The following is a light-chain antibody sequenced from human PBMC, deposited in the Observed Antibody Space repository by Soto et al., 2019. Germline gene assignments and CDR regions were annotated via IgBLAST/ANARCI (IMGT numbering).Light chain of an antibody. Sequence: DIQMTQSPSSLSASVGDRVTITCRASESIARHLNWYQQKPGKAPKLLIYAASSLQNGVPSRFRGGGSGTEFTLTIRNLQPEDFATYYCQQTYSTLSITFGQGTRLEIK. CDR2: AAS. CDR3: QQTYSTLSIT. CDR1: ESIARH. J-gene: IGKJ5*01. V-gene: IGKV1-39*01.